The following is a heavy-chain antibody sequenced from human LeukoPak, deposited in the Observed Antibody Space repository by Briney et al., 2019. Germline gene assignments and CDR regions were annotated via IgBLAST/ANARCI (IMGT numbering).Heavy chain of an antibody. CDR2: ISYNGGST. V-gene: IGHV3-64*01. CDR1: GFTFSSYA. J-gene: IGHJ4*02. Sequence: GGSLRLSCAASGFTFSSYAMHWVRQAPGKGPEYASAISYNGGSTYYANSVKGRFTISRDNSKNTLYLQMGSLRTEDMAVYYCARRPYSGTYYVDYWGQGTLVTVSS. D-gene: IGHD1-26*01. CDR3: ARRPYSGTYYVDY.